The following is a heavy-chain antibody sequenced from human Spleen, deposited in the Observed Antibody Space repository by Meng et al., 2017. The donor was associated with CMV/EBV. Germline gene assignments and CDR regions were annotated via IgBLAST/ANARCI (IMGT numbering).Heavy chain of an antibody. D-gene: IGHD2-2*01. J-gene: IGHJ4*02. CDR3: ATDDYFRDSVVVPTAPV. CDR2: ISITGATL. CDR1: GFTFSDYY. Sequence: GESLKISCAVSGFTFSDYYMSWFRQAPGKGLEWISYISITGATLKYADSVKGRFTISRDNAKNLLFLRMKSLGDEDTAVYYCATDDYFRDSVVVPTAPVWDQGTLVTVSS. V-gene: IGHV3-11*01.